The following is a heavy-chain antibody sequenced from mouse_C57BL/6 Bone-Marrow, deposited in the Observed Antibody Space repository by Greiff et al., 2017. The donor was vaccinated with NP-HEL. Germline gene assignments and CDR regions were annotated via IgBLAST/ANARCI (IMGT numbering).Heavy chain of an antibody. Sequence: EVQLQQSGAELVRPGASVKLSCTASGFNIKDDYMHWVKQRPEQGLEWIGWIDPENGDTEYASKFQGKATITADTSSNTAYLQLSSLTSEDTAFYYCTKTTVVATDFDYWGQGTTLTVSS. CDR1: GFNIKDDY. CDR2: IDPENGDT. CDR3: TKTTVVATDFDY. J-gene: IGHJ2*01. D-gene: IGHD1-1*01. V-gene: IGHV14-4*01.